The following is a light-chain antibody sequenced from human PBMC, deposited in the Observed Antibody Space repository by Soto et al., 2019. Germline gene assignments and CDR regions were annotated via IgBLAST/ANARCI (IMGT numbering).Light chain of an antibody. CDR3: SSYTSSSTLV. CDR1: SSDVGGYDY. V-gene: IGLV2-14*03. J-gene: IGLJ1*01. CDR2: DVS. Sequence: QSALTQPASVSGSPVQSITISCTGTSSDVGGYDYVSWYQHHPGKASKLMIYDVSNRPSGVSNRFSGSKSGNTASLTISGLHAEDEADYYCSSYTSSSTLVFGTGTKLTVL.